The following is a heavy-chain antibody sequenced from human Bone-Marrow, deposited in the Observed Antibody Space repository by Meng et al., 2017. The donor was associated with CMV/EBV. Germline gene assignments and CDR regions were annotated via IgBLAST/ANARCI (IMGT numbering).Heavy chain of an antibody. CDR3: AKDSGSYFDY. D-gene: IGHD1-26*01. V-gene: IGHV3-30*02. CDR2: IRYDGSNK. CDR1: GFTFSSYG. J-gene: IGHJ4*02. Sequence: GESLKISCAASGFTFSSYGMHWVRQAPGKGLEWVAFIRYDGSNKYYADSAKGRFTISRDNSKNTLYLQMNSLRAEDTAVYYCAKDSGSYFDYWGQGTLVTVSS.